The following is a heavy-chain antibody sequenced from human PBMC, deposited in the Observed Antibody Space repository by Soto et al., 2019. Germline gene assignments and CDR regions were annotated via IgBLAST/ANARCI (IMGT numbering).Heavy chain of an antibody. Sequence: GGSLRLSCAASGFTFSSYEMNWVRQAPGKGLEWVSYISSSGSTIYYADSVKGRFTISRDNAKNSLYLQMNSLRAEDTAVYYCARDLPYYDFWRGYLAGENYYGMDVWGQGTTVTV. V-gene: IGHV3-48*03. J-gene: IGHJ6*02. CDR3: ARDLPYYDFWRGYLAGENYYGMDV. D-gene: IGHD3-3*01. CDR1: GFTFSSYE. CDR2: ISSSGSTI.